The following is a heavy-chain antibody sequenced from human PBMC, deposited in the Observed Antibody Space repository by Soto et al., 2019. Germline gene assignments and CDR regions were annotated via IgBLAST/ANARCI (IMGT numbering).Heavy chain of an antibody. J-gene: IGHJ6*02. V-gene: IGHV3-43*01. D-gene: IGHD3-3*01. Sequence: RQAPGKGLEWVSLISWDGGSTYYADSVKGRFTISRDNSKNSLYLQMNSLRTEDTALYYCAKDSQGRELRFLEWSYYYYGMDVWGQGPTVTVSS. CDR2: ISWDGGST. CDR3: AKDSQGRELRFLEWSYYYYGMDV.